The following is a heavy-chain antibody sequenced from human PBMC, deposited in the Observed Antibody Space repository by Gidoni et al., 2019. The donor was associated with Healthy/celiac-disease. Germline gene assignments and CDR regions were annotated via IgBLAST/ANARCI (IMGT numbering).Heavy chain of an antibody. V-gene: IGHV3-30*18. CDR1: GFTLSNHG. D-gene: IGHD3-10*01. Sequence: QVRLVESGGGVVQPGRSLRLSCAASGFTLSNHGMHWVRQAPGKGLGWVAVISYDVSNKFDAYSVKAPFTLPRENSKNTLYLQMTRLRAEDTAVYHCAKDPTSVVRGGGGLFDYWGQGILVTVSS. CDR3: AKDPTSVVRGGGGLFDY. CDR2: ISYDVSNK. J-gene: IGHJ4*02.